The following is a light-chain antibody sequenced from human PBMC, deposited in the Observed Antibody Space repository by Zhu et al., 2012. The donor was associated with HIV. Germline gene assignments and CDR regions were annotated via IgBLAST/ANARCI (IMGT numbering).Light chain of an antibody. CDR3: QLRDDWSWT. Sequence: EIVLTQSPATLSLSPGEGATLSCRASQSVGSNLAWYQQKPGQAPRLFIYDASNRASGIPARFTGSGSGTDFTLTISSLEPEDFAIYYCQLRDDWSWTFGQGTKAEIK. CDR1: QSVGSN. J-gene: IGKJ1*01. CDR2: DAS. V-gene: IGKV3-11*01.